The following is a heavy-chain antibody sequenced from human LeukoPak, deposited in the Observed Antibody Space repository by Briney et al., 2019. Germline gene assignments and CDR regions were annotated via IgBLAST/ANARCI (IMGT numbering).Heavy chain of an antibody. D-gene: IGHD5-12*01. Sequence: PSETLSLTCTVSGGSISSGDYYWSWIRQPPGKGLEWIGYIYYSGSTYYNPSLKSRVTISVDTSKNQFSLKLSSVTAADTAVYYCARDLAWIKDAFDIWGQGTMVTVSS. CDR3: ARDLAWIKDAFDI. J-gene: IGHJ3*02. CDR1: GGSISSGDYY. V-gene: IGHV4-30-4*08. CDR2: IYYSGST.